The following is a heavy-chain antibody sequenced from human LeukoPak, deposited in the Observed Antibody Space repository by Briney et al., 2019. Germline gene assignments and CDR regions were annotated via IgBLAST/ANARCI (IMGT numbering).Heavy chain of an antibody. V-gene: IGHV3-30*18. Sequence: GGSLRLSCAASGFTFSSYGMHWVRQAPGKGLEWVAVISYDGSNKYYADSVKGRFTISRDNSKNTLYLQMNSLRAEDTAVYYCAKDRVPNSSGWYGFDYWGQGTLVIVSS. CDR1: GFTFSSYG. J-gene: IGHJ4*02. CDR2: ISYDGSNK. CDR3: AKDRVPNSSGWYGFDY. D-gene: IGHD6-19*01.